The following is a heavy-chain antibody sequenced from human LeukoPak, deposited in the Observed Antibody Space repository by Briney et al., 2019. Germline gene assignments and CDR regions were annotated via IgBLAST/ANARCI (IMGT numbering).Heavy chain of an antibody. V-gene: IGHV4-31*03. CDR1: GGSISSGGYY. J-gene: IGHJ5*02. CDR3: ARSSWQNDIFFDP. CDR2: IYYSGST. Sequence: SETLSLTCTASGGSISSGGYYWSWIRQHPGKGLEWIGYIYYSGSTYYNPSLKSRVTISVDTSKNQFSLKLSSVTAADTAVYYCARSSWQNDIFFDPWGQGTLVTVSS. D-gene: IGHD2-21*01.